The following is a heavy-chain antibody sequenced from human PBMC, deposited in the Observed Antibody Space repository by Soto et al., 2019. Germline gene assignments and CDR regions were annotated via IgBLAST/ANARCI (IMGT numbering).Heavy chain of an antibody. D-gene: IGHD2-15*01. Sequence: SVKVSCKASGGTFSSYSISWVRQAPGQGLEWMGGIIPIFGTANYAQKFQGRVTITADESTSTAYMELSSLRSEDTAVYYCARDVAGYTLGYCSGGSCYLRRMDVWGQGTTVTVSS. J-gene: IGHJ6*02. CDR2: IIPIFGTA. V-gene: IGHV1-69*01. CDR3: ARDVAGYTLGYCSGGSCYLRRMDV. CDR1: GGTFSSYS.